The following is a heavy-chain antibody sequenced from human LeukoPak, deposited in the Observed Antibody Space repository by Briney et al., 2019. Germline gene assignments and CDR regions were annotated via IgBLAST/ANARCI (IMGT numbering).Heavy chain of an antibody. J-gene: IGHJ4*02. CDR3: ARVRYSRVATAASRQNDY. CDR2: INHSGST. D-gene: IGHD6-13*01. Sequence: SETLSLTCAVYGVSFSGYYWSWIRQPPGKGLEWIGEINHSGSTNYNPSLKSRVTISVDTSKNQFSLKLSSVTAADTAVYYRARVRYSRVATAASRQNDYWGQGTLVTVSS. V-gene: IGHV4-34*01. CDR1: GVSFSGYY.